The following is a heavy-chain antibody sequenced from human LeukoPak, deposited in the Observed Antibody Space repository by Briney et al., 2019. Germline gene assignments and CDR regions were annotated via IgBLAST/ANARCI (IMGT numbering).Heavy chain of an antibody. J-gene: IGHJ4*02. CDR1: GFTFDDYA. Sequence: GGSLRLSCEASGFTFDDYAMLWLRQAQGKGLEWVSGISWNSGSIGYADSVKVRFTISRDNAKNSLYLQMNSLRAEDTALYYFAKGAAAGTPYYFDYWGQGTLVTVSS. CDR2: ISWNSGSI. D-gene: IGHD6-13*01. CDR3: AKGAAAGTPYYFDY. V-gene: IGHV3-9*01.